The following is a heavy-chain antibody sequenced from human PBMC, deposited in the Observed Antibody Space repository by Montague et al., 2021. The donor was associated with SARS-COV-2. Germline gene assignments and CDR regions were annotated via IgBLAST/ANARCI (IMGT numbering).Heavy chain of an antibody. J-gene: IGHJ3*02. D-gene: IGHD1-26*01. CDR3: ARVKWELSVGNVFDI. CDR1: GGTVGSSNFY. Sequence: SETLSLTCTVSGGTVGSSNFYWGWIRQPPGKGLEWIGSVYYSGITYYRPSLKSRVTISVDTSKNHFSLKLSPVTAADTAMYYCARVKWELSVGNVFDIWGQGTMVTVSS. CDR2: VYYSGIT. V-gene: IGHV4-39*02.